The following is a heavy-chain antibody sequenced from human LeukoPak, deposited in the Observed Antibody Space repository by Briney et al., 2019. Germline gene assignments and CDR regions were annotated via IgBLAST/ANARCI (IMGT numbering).Heavy chain of an antibody. Sequence: GGSLRLSCATSGFTFSNAWMNRVRQAPGKGLEWVGRIRSNSDGGTIDYAAPVKGRFTLSRDDSKTTLYLQMNSLQTEDTAVYYCATDFYDSTWGQGTLVTVSS. CDR3: ATDFYDST. J-gene: IGHJ5*02. V-gene: IGHV3-15*07. CDR1: GFTFSNAW. D-gene: IGHD3-22*01. CDR2: IRSNSDGGTI.